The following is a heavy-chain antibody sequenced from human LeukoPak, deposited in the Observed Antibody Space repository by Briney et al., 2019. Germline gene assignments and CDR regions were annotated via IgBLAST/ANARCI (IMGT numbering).Heavy chain of an antibody. Sequence: GGSLRLSCAASGFTFSSYAMGWVRQAPGKGLEWVSSIDYSGSAAYSADSVKGRFTISRDNSKNTLYLQMNSLRAEDTALYSCAKISTVSSNFDYWGQGTLVTVSS. J-gene: IGHJ4*02. CDR1: GFTFSSYA. CDR3: AKISTVSSNFDY. V-gene: IGHV3-23*01. CDR2: IDYSGSAA. D-gene: IGHD4-17*01.